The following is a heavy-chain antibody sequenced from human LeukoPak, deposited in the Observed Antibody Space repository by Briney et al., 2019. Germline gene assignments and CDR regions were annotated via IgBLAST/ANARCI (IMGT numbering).Heavy chain of an antibody. CDR2: IYYSGTT. D-gene: IGHD2-8*02. J-gene: IGHJ4*02. V-gene: IGHV4-59*01. Sequence: SETLFLTCTVSGGSIGTYHWSWIRQPPGKGLEWIGYIYYSGTTNYNPSLQSRVTISLDTSKNHFSLKLSSVTAADTAVYYCVRGPAYIAGGGVTEYYFDHWGLGTLVTVSS. CDR3: VRGPAYIAGGGVTEYYFDH. CDR1: GGSIGTYH.